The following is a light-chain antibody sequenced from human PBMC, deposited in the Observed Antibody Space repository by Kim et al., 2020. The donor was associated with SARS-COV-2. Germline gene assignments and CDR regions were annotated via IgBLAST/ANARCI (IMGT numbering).Light chain of an antibody. Sequence: SVSPGRSATLSCRASQTVRTHLAWYQQKSGQAPRLLIYGASGRAAGIPSRFSGSGSGTEFTLTVSSLQSEDIAIYFCQHYYTWPYTFGQGTKLEI. J-gene: IGKJ2*01. V-gene: IGKV3D-15*01. CDR1: QTVRTH. CDR2: GAS. CDR3: QHYYTWPYT.